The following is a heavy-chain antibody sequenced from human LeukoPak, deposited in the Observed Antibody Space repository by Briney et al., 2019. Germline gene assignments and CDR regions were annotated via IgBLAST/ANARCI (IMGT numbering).Heavy chain of an antibody. J-gene: IGHJ4*02. V-gene: IGHV3-30*04. CDR3: ARDTGENGYYGLTGDY. D-gene: IGHD1-14*01. CDR1: GFTFSNHA. Sequence: GGSLLLSCAASGFTFSNHAIHWVRQAPGKGLEWVAVISYDDGTNKYYADSVEGRFTISRDNSKNTVFLHMNGLRPEDTAVYYRARDTGENGYYGLTGDYWGRGTLVTVSS. CDR2: ISYDDGTNK.